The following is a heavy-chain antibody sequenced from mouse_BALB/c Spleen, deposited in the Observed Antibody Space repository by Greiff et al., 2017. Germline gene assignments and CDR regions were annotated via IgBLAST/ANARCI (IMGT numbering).Heavy chain of an antibody. CDR1: GFNIKDTY. CDR2: IYPGNSDT. V-gene: IGHV1-5*01. D-gene: IGHD6-5*01. CDR3: TRGSLGYYAMDY. Sequence: VQLQQSGAELVKPGASVKLSCTASGFNIKDTYMHWVKQRPGQGLEWIGAIYPGNSDTSYNQKFKGKAKLTAVTSASTAYMELSSLTNEDSAVYYCTRGSLGYYAMDYWGQGTSVTVSS. J-gene: IGHJ4*01.